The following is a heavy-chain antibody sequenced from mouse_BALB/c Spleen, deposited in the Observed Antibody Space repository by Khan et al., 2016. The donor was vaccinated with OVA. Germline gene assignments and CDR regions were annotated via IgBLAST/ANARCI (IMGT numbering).Heavy chain of an antibody. D-gene: IGHD2-4*01. CDR1: GFSLTTYG. V-gene: IGHV2-2*02. J-gene: IGHJ3*01. CDR2: IWSGGST. Sequence: QVQLKESGPGLVQPSQSLSITCTVSGFSLTTYGVHWVRQSPGKGLEWLGVIWSGGSTDYNAAFISRLSISKDNSKSQVFFKMNSLQANDTAIYYCARNYDYDEGLAYWGQGTLVTVSA. CDR3: ARNYDYDEGLAY.